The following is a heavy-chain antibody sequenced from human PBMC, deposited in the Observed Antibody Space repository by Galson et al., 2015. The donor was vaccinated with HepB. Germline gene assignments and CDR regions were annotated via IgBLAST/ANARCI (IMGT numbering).Heavy chain of an antibody. CDR3: VKELFVVVEPADLNHETFDA. D-gene: IGHD2-2*01. CDR2: ISNHGSEK. CDR1: GFTFRNFG. V-gene: IGHV3-30*18. J-gene: IGHJ3*01. Sequence: SLRLSCAASGFTFRNFGMHWVRHLPGKGLEWVAVISNHGSEKYYGDSVQGRFTISRDSFKNTLYLEMHSLTTEDTAIYYCVKELFVVVEPADLNHETFDAWGQGTMVTVSS.